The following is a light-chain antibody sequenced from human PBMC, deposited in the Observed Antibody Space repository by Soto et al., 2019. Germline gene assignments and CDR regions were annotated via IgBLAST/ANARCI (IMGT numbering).Light chain of an antibody. CDR3: QQYNSYSA. J-gene: IGKJ1*01. Sequence: DIQMTQSPSTLSASVGDRVTITCRASQSISSWLAWYQQKPGKAPKLLIYDASSLESGVPSRSSGSGSGTEFTLTISSLQPDDFATYYCQQYNSYSAFGQGTKVDI. V-gene: IGKV1-5*01. CDR1: QSISSW. CDR2: DAS.